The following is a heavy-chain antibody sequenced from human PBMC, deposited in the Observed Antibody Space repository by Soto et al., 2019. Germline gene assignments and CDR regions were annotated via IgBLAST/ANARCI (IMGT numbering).Heavy chain of an antibody. V-gene: IGHV1-18*01. CDR3: ARDRPTSSIRARDGYYARAV. J-gene: IGHJ6*04. CDR2: ISSYNGNT. CDR1: GYTFISYG. Sequence: QVQLVQSGAEVKKPGASVKVSCKASGYTFISYGISWVRQAPGQGLEWMGWISSYNGNTDSAQKLQGRVTMTTDTSTTPDYMELRSRRSDDPAVYYCARDRPTSSIRARDGYYARAVWGKGPTVTVSS. D-gene: IGHD6-6*01.